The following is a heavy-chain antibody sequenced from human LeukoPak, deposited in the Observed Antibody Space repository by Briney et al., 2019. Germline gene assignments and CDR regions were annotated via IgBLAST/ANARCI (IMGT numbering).Heavy chain of an antibody. CDR1: GFTFSSYS. CDR3: ARAVAAIFDY. Sequence: GGSLRLSCAASGFTFSSYSMNWVRQAPGKGLEWVSYIGSSSSTIYYADSVKGRFTISRDNVKNSLYLQMNSLRAEDTAVYYCARAVAAIFDYWGQGTLVTVSS. V-gene: IGHV3-48*01. D-gene: IGHD6-19*01. J-gene: IGHJ4*02. CDR2: IGSSSSTI.